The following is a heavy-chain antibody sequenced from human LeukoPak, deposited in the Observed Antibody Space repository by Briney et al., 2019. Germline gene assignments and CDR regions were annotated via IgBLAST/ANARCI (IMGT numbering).Heavy chain of an antibody. CDR2: IKQDGSEK. Sequence: PGGSLRLSCAASRFTFSSYWMSRVRQAPGKGLEWVANIKQDGSEKYYVDSVKGRFTISRDNAKNSLYLQMNSLRAEDTAVYYCARVGSRRGSGGSCYKYWGQGTLVTVSS. J-gene: IGHJ4*02. D-gene: IGHD2-15*01. CDR1: RFTFSSYW. CDR3: ARVGSRRGSGGSCYKY. V-gene: IGHV3-7*01.